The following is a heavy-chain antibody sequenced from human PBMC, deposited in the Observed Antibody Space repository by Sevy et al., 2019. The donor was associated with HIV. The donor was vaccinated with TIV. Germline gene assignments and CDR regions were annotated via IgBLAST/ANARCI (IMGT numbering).Heavy chain of an antibody. D-gene: IGHD6-6*01. J-gene: IGHJ6*02. CDR1: GFTFSSYG. V-gene: IGHV3-30*02. Sequence: VGSLRLSCAASGFTFSSYGMHWVRQAPGKGLEWVAFIRYDGSNKYYADSVKGRFTISRDNSKNTLYLQMNSLRAEDTAVYYCAKDWERAARSPYYYYGMDVWGQGTTVTVSS. CDR2: IRYDGSNK. CDR3: AKDWERAARSPYYYYGMDV.